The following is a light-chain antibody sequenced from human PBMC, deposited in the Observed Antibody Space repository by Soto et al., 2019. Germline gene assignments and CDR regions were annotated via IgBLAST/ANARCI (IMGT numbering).Light chain of an antibody. J-gene: IGLJ2*01. Sequence: QSVLTQPASVSGSPGQSITISCTGTSSDVGGYNYVSWYQQHPGKAPKVMIYDVSNRPSGVSNRFSGSKSGNTASLTISGLQAEDEADYYCSSYTSSSTLVFGGGTK. CDR2: DVS. CDR3: SSYTSSSTLV. V-gene: IGLV2-14*01. CDR1: SSDVGGYNY.